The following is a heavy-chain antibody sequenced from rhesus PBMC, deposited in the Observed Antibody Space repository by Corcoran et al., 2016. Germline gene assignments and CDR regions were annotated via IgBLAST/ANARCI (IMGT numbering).Heavy chain of an antibody. Sequence: VQLQESGPGLVKPSETLSLTCAVSGGSFSSYWWSWIRQPPGKGLEWIGEINGSSQSTNSNPSLKSRGTIAKYASKNQFSLKLSSVTAADTAVYYCASNYGNYWYFDLWGPGTPITISS. CDR2: INGSSQST. CDR3: ASNYGNYWYFDL. V-gene: IGHV4-80*01. J-gene: IGHJ2*01. D-gene: IGHD4-35*01. CDR1: GGSFSSYW.